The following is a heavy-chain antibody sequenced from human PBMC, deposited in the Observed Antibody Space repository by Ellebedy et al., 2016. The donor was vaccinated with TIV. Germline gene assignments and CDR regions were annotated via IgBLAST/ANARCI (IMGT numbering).Heavy chain of an antibody. V-gene: IGHV3-21*01. CDR3: LRGRYYIGGRYGSQDYS. D-gene: IGHD2-15*01. CDR2: ITSNSSYT. J-gene: IGHJ4*02. Sequence: PGGSLRLSCAASGFTFRTYSMTWVRRAPGKGLEWVSSITSNSSYTFHADAVSGRFTTSRDNAKNSLFLQMNSLRAEDTAIYYCLRGRYYIGGRYGSQDYSWGQGALVTVSS. CDR1: GFTFRTYS.